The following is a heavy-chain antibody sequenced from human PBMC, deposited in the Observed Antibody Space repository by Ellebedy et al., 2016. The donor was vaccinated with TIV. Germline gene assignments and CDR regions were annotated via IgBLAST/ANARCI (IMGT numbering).Heavy chain of an antibody. D-gene: IGHD3-3*01. CDR1: GFTFRSYR. V-gene: IGHV3-7*04. Sequence: GESLKISCEASGFTFRSYRMSWVRQAPGKGLQWVANINQDGNEMYYVDSVKGRFIISRDNGKNLLFLQMDSLRAEDTAVYYCARVVVSGYFDFDYWGQGALVTVSS. CDR2: INQDGNEM. CDR3: ARVVVSGYFDFDY. J-gene: IGHJ4*02.